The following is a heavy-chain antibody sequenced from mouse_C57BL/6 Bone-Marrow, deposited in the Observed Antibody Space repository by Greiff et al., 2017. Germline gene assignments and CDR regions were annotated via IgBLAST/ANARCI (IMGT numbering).Heavy chain of an antibody. Sequence: QVQLQQSGAELVMPGASVKLSCKASGYTFTSYWMHWVKQRPGQGLEWIGEIDPSDSYTNYNQKFKGKSTLTVDKSSSTAYMQRSSLTSEDSAVYYLERDYYYGSRWDFDVWGTGTTVTVSS. CDR2: IDPSDSYT. CDR1: GYTFTSYW. D-gene: IGHD1-1*01. V-gene: IGHV1-69*01. CDR3: ERDYYYGSRWDFDV. J-gene: IGHJ1*03.